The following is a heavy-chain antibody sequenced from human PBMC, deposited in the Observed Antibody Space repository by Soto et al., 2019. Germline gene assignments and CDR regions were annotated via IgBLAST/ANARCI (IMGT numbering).Heavy chain of an antibody. J-gene: IGHJ3*02. CDR2: IYYSGST. D-gene: IGHD6-6*01. Sequence: SETLSLTCTVSGGSVSSGSYYWSWIRQPPGKGLEWIGYIYYSGSTNYNPSLKSRVTISVDTSKNQFSLKLSSVTAADTAVYYGARDGGSIAARGAFDIWGQGTMVTVSS. CDR1: GGSVSSGSYY. V-gene: IGHV4-61*01. CDR3: ARDGGSIAARGAFDI.